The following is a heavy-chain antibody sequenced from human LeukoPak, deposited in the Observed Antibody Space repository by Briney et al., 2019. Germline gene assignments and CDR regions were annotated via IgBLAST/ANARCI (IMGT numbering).Heavy chain of an antibody. Sequence: SETLSLTCAVSGGSISSSNWWSWVRQPPGKGLEWIGEIYHSGSTNYNPSLKSRVTISVDKSKNQFSLKLSSVTAADTAVYYCARDGRSSSWFHYYYYYMDVWGKGTTVTVSS. CDR1: GGSISSSNW. J-gene: IGHJ6*03. CDR2: IYHSGST. D-gene: IGHD6-13*01. CDR3: ARDGRSSSWFHYYYYYMDV. V-gene: IGHV4-4*02.